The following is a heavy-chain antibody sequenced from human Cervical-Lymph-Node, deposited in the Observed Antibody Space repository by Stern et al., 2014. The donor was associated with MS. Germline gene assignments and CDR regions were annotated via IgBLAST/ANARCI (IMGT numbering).Heavy chain of an antibody. D-gene: IGHD3-22*01. V-gene: IGHV4-59*01. Sequence: QVQLQESGPGLVKPSETLSLTCTVSGGSISSYYWSWIRQPPGKGLEWIGYIYYSGSTNYNPSLKSRVTISVDTSKNQFSLKLSSVTAADTAVYYCARGRYYYDSSGYSPFDPWGQGTLVTVSS. CDR1: GGSISSYY. J-gene: IGHJ5*02. CDR2: IYYSGST. CDR3: ARGRYYYDSSGYSPFDP.